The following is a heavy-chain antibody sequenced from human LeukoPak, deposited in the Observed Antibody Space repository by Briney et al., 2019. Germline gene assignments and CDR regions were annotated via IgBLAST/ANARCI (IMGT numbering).Heavy chain of an antibody. J-gene: IGHJ4*02. CDR2: INHSGST. D-gene: IGHD7-27*01. Sequence: SETLSLTCAVYGGSFSGYYWSWIRQPPGKWLEWIGEINHSGSTNYNPSLKSRVTISVDTSKNQFSLKLSSVTAADTAVYYCAVSLGTHFDYWGQGTLVTVSS. V-gene: IGHV4-34*01. CDR1: GGSFSGYY. CDR3: AVSLGTHFDY.